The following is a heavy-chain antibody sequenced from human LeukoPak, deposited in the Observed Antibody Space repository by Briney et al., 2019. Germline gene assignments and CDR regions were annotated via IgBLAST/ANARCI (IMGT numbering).Heavy chain of an antibody. D-gene: IGHD1-26*01. Sequence: PGGSLRLSCAASGFTFSSYAMSWVRQAPGKGLEWVSAISGSGDSTYYADSVKGRFTISRDNSKNTLYLQMNSLGAEDTAVYYCAKDLGGSYFDYYYYGMDVWGQGTTVTVSS. CDR1: GFTFSSYA. CDR3: AKDLGGSYFDYYYYGMDV. V-gene: IGHV3-23*01. CDR2: ISGSGDST. J-gene: IGHJ6*02.